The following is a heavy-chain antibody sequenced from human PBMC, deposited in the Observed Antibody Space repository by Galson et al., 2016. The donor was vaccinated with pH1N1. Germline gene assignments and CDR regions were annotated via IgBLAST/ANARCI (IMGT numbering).Heavy chain of an antibody. J-gene: IGHJ1*01. D-gene: IGHD2-15*01. Sequence: SLRLSCAASGFTSTDYYMSWIRQAPGKGLEWIAYISSSGSYINYADSVKGRFTVSRDHANRSLWLQLNSLTVEDTAVYFCARNGRYGHCGGGNCYPAEDFQYWGRGTLVSVSS. CDR2: ISSSGSYI. V-gene: IGHV3-11*06. CDR1: GFTSTDYY. CDR3: ARNGRYGHCGGGNCYPAEDFQY.